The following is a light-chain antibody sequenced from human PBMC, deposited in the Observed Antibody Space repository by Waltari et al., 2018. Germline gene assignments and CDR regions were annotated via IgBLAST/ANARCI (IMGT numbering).Light chain of an antibody. CDR2: GAS. CDR1: QGIVRY. J-gene: IGKJ1*01. Sequence: EIVLTQSPGTLSLSPGERATLSCRASQGIVRYLVWYQHKPGQAPRLLIYGASSRAAGIPDRFSGSGSGTDFSLTISRLEPEDFAVYYCQNHERLPAVFGQGTKVEIK. V-gene: IGKV3-20*01. CDR3: QNHERLPAV.